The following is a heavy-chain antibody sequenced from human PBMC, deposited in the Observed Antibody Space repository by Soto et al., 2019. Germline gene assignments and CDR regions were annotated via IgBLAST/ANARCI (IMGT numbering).Heavy chain of an antibody. D-gene: IGHD6-19*01. J-gene: IGHJ5*02. CDR3: AVGGVAGNEGWFDP. V-gene: IGHV3-33*01. CDR2: IWYDGSNK. CDR1: GFTFSSYG. Sequence: QVQLVESGGGVVQPGRSLRLSCAASGFTFSSYGMHWVRQAPGKGLEWVAVIWYDGSNKYYADSVKGRFTISRDNSKNTLYLQMNSLRAEDMAVYYCAVGGVAGNEGWFDPWGQGTLVTVSS.